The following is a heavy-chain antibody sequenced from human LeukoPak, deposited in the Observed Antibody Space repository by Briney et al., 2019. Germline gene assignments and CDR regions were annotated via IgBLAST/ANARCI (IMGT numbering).Heavy chain of an antibody. CDR2: IYYTGST. J-gene: IGHJ6*02. CDR1: GGSISSYY. V-gene: IGHV4-59*08. Sequence: PSETLSLTCTVSGGSISSYYWSWIRQPPGKGLEWIGYIYYTGSTNYNPSLKSRVTISVDTSKNQFSLKLNSVTAADTAVYYCARHPRDGCDSPYSYYGMDVWGQGTTVTVSS. D-gene: IGHD5-24*01. CDR3: ARHPRDGCDSPYSYYGMDV.